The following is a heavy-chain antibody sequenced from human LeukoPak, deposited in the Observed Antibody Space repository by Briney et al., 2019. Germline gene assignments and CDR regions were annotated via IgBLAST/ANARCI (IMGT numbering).Heavy chain of an antibody. CDR3: ARSCSSTTCYSGRYWVPRHSTYYMDV. D-gene: IGHD2-2*01. CDR1: GYTFISYG. Sequence: ASVKVSCKASGYTFISYGISWVRQAPGQGLEWMGWISTYNGNTNYAQKLQGRVTMTTDTSTSTAYMELRSLRSDDTAVYYRARSCSSTTCYSGRYWVPRHSTYYMDVWGKGTTVTVSS. CDR2: ISTYNGNT. V-gene: IGHV1-18*01. J-gene: IGHJ6*03.